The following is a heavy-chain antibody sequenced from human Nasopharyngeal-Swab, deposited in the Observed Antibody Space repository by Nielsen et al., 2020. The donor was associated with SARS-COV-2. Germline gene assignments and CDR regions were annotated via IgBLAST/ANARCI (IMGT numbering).Heavy chain of an antibody. CDR2: IYHSGST. V-gene: IGHV4-38-2*01. D-gene: IGHD3-10*01. Sequence: RQAPGKGLEWIGSIYHSGSTYYNPSLKSRVTIPVDTSKNQFSLKLSSVTAADTAVYYCARPGVWFGELKNDAFDIWGQGTMVTVSS. CDR3: ARPGVWFGELKNDAFDI. J-gene: IGHJ3*02.